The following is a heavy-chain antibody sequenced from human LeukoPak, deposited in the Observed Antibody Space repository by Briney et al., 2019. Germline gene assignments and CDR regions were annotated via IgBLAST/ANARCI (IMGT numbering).Heavy chain of an antibody. CDR3: ARGLYYYDSSGYYDY. V-gene: IGHV4-59*01. D-gene: IGHD3-22*01. J-gene: IGHJ4*02. CDR1: GGSISSYY. CDR2: IYYSGST. Sequence: SETLSLTCTVSGGSISSYYWSWIRQPPGKGLERIGYIYYSGSTNYNPSLKSRVTISVDTSKNQFSLKLSSVTAADTAVYYCARGLYYYDSSGYYDYWGQGTLVTVSS.